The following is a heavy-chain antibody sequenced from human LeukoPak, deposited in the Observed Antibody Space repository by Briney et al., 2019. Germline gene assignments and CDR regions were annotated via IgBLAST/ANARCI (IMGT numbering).Heavy chain of an antibody. J-gene: IGHJ6*03. Sequence: SETLSLTCAVYGGSFSGYYWSWIRQPPGKRLEWIGEINHSGSTNYNPSLKSRVTISVDTSKNQFSLKLSSVTAADTAVYYCARVGPYGAYYYYYYMDVWGKGTTVTVSS. CDR1: GGSFSGYY. CDR2: INHSGST. D-gene: IGHD4-17*01. CDR3: ARVGPYGAYYYYYYMDV. V-gene: IGHV4-34*01.